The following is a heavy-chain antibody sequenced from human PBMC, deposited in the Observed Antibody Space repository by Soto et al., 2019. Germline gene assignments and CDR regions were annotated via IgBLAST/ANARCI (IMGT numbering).Heavy chain of an antibody. CDR2: NNYRADT. CDR3: ARGGSGWKALNYFDS. V-gene: IGHV4-31*03. D-gene: IGHD6-19*01. CDR1: GVSIDNNGYS. Sequence: SETLSLTCTVSGVSIDNNGYSWTWIRQRPGGGLEWLGSNNYRADTYYTPSLRSRITISLDTSQNQFSLWLTSVTAADTAIYYCARGGSGWKALNYFDSWGQGNLVTVPS. J-gene: IGHJ4*02.